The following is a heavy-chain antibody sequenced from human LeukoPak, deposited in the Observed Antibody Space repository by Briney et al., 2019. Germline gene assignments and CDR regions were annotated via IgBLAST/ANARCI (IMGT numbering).Heavy chain of an antibody. V-gene: IGHV3-23*01. J-gene: IGHJ4*02. CDR3: AKGSLGITMIVVVIEDFDY. CDR2: ISGSGGST. CDR1: GFTFSSYA. Sequence: PGGSLRLSCAASGFTFSSYAMSWVRQAPGKGLEWVSAISGSGGSTYYADSVKGRFTISRDNSKNTLYLQMNSLRAEDTAVYYCAKGSLGITMIVVVIEDFDYWGQGTLVTVSS. D-gene: IGHD3-22*01.